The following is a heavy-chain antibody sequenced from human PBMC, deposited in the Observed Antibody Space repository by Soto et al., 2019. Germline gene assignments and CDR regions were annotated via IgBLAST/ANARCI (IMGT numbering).Heavy chain of an antibody. Sequence: SVKVSCKASGGTFSSYAISWVRQAPGQGLEWMGGIIPIFGTANYAQKFQGRVTITADESTSTAYMELSSLRSEDTAVYYCARGVRGVSWFDPWGQGTLVTVSS. D-gene: IGHD3-10*01. CDR3: ARGVRGVSWFDP. J-gene: IGHJ5*02. V-gene: IGHV1-69*13. CDR2: IIPIFGTA. CDR1: GGTFSSYA.